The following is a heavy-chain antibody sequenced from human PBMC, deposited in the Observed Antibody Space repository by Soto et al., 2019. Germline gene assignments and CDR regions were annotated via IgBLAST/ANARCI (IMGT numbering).Heavy chain of an antibody. CDR3: ARGRRFLRFLEWSPGDYGMDV. V-gene: IGHV1-46*01. D-gene: IGHD3-3*01. Sequence: ASVKVSCKASGYTFTSYYMHWVRQAPGQGLEWMGIINPSGGSTSYAQKFQGRVTMTRDTSTSTVYMELSSLRSEDTAVYYCARGRRFLRFLEWSPGDYGMDVWGQGTTVTVYS. CDR1: GYTFTSYY. CDR2: INPSGGST. J-gene: IGHJ6*02.